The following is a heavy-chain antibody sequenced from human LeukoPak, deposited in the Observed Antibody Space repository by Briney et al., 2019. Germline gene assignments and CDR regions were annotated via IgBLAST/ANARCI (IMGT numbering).Heavy chain of an antibody. Sequence: ASVKVSCKTSGYTFRDYFLHWLRQAPGQGLEWMGWINPKSGGTSYAQKLQGRVTMTTDTSTSTAYMELRSLRSDDTAVYYCARGTPGGDFWSGYYIEPDYWGQGTLVTVSS. V-gene: IGHV1-2*02. D-gene: IGHD3-3*01. J-gene: IGHJ4*02. CDR2: INPKSGGT. CDR1: GYTFRDYF. CDR3: ARGTPGGDFWSGYYIEPDY.